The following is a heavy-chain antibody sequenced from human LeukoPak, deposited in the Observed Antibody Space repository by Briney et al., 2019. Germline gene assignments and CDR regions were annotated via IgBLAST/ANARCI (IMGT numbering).Heavy chain of an antibody. D-gene: IGHD1-26*01. CDR3: SFIVGSTGGYGMDV. V-gene: IGHV3-23*01. Sequence: GGSLRLSCAASGFTFSSYAMSWVRQAPGKGLEWVSVISGSGDNTYYADSVKGRFTISRDNSKNTLYLQINSLRAEDTAVYYCSFIVGSTGGYGMDVWGQGTTVTVSS. CDR1: GFTFSSYA. J-gene: IGHJ6*02. CDR2: ISGSGDNT.